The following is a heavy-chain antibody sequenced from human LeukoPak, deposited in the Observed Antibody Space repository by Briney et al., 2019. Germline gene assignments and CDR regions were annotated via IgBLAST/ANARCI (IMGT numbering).Heavy chain of an antibody. CDR2: INHSGST. CDR1: GGSFSGYY. D-gene: IGHD5-18*01. CDR3: ASYSYGPTYYFDY. J-gene: IGHJ4*02. Sequence: SETLSLTCAVYGGSFSGYYWSWIRQPPGKGLEWIGEINHSGSTNYNPSLKSRVTISVDTSKNQFSLKLSSVTAADTAVYYCASYSYGPTYYFDYWGQGTLVTVSS. V-gene: IGHV4-34*01.